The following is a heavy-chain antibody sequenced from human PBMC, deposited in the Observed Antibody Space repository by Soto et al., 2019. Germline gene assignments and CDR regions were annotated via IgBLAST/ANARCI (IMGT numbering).Heavy chain of an antibody. V-gene: IGHV4-59*01. J-gene: IGHJ5*02. D-gene: IGHD3-3*01. CDR2: IHYNGNT. CDR3: ARRSDDFWSGSWFDP. Sequence: PSETLSLTCTVSGDSISSYSWSWIRQPPGKGLEWIGNIHYNGNTKYSPSLKCRVTMSVDTSKNHFSLKLISVTTADTAVYYCARRSDDFWSGSWFDPWGQGTLVTVSS. CDR1: GDSISSYS.